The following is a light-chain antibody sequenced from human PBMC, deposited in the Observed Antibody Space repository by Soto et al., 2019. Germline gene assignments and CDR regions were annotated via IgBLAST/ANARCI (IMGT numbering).Light chain of an antibody. V-gene: IGLV2-23*01. CDR3: CSYADSRTYV. CDR1: TSDLGSYNL. CDR2: EDN. Sequence: QSALTQPASVSGSPGQSITISCTGTTSDLGSYNLVSWYQQHPGKAPKFMIYEDNKRPSGVSNRFSGSKSGNTAALTISSLQAEDEADYYCCSYADSRTYVFGTGTKLTDL. J-gene: IGLJ1*01.